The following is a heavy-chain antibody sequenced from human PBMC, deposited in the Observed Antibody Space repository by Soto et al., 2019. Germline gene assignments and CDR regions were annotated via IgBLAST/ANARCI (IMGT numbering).Heavy chain of an antibody. J-gene: IGHJ6*04. CDR2: ISAYNGNT. Sequence: ASVKVSCNASGYTFTSYGISWVRQAPGQGLEWMGWISAYNGNTNYAQKLQGRVTTTTDTSTSTAYMELRSLRSDDTAVCYCARVLYDFWCGSRVQMDVWGEGTTVTVCS. CDR1: GYTFTSYG. D-gene: IGHD3-3*01. V-gene: IGHV1-18*04. CDR3: ARVLYDFWCGSRVQMDV.